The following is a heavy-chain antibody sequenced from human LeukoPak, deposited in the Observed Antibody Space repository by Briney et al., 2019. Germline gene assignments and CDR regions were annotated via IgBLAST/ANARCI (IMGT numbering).Heavy chain of an antibody. CDR1: GFTFSSYA. D-gene: IGHD6-13*01. J-gene: IGHJ6*02. CDR3: ASDYSSSWYLYYGMDV. V-gene: IGHV3-30-3*01. CDR2: ISYDGSNK. Sequence: PGGSLRLSCAASGFTFSSYAMHWVRQAPGKGLEWVAVISYDGSNKYYADSVKGRFTISRDNSKNTLYLQMNSLRAEDTAVYYCASDYSSSWYLYYGMDVWGQGTTVTVSS.